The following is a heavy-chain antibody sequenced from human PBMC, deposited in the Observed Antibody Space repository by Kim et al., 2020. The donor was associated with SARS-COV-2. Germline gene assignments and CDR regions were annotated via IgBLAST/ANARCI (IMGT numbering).Heavy chain of an antibody. Sequence: SETLSLTCTVSGGSISSYYWSWIRQPPGKGLEWIGYIYYSGSTNYNPSLKSRVTISVDTSKNQFSLKLSSVTAADTAVYYCASIAVAGIRVISYWGQGTLVTVSS. V-gene: IGHV4-59*13. CDR2: IYYSGST. CDR1: GGSISSYY. D-gene: IGHD6-19*01. J-gene: IGHJ4*02. CDR3: ASIAVAGIRVISY.